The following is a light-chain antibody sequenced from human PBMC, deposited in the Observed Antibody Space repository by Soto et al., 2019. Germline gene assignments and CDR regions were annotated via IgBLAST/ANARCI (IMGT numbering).Light chain of an antibody. CDR1: QSLVHSDGNSY. CDR2: MIS. Sequence: DFVMTQTPLSSPVTLGQPASISCRSSQSLVHSDGNSYLSWLHQRPGQPPRLLIYMISNRFSGVPDRFLGSGDGTDFTLKISRVAPEAVGVYYCMQATQTYTFGQGTKLEIK. CDR3: MQATQTYT. V-gene: IGKV2-24*01. J-gene: IGKJ2*01.